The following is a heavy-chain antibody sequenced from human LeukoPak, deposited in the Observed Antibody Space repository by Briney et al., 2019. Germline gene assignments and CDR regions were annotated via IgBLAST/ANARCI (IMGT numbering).Heavy chain of an antibody. D-gene: IGHD4/OR15-4a*01. Sequence: ASVKVSYKASGYTFTTYYMHWVRQAPGQGLEWMGITNPSGGSTTYAQKFQGRITMTRDTSTSTVYMELNNLRSEDTAVYYCARDRAPLTTTAVGFDPWGQGSPVTVSS. CDR3: ARDRAPLTTTAVGFDP. CDR1: GYTFTTYY. CDR2: TNPSGGST. J-gene: IGHJ5*02. V-gene: IGHV1-46*01.